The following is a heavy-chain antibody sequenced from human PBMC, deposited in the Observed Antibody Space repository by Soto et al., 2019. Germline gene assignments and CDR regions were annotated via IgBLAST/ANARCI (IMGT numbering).Heavy chain of an antibody. V-gene: IGHV4-30-4*08. J-gene: IGHJ4*02. CDR2: IYYSGST. D-gene: IGHD2-2*01. Sequence: QVRLQESGPGLVKPSQTLSLTCIVSGGSINSGDYYWSWIRQPPGKGLEWIGYIYYSGSTYYNPSLKSRVIISVDKAKNQLSLKLSSVTAADTAVYYCARAQLVGYYFDYWGQGTLLTVSS. CDR1: GGSINSGDYY. CDR3: ARAQLVGYYFDY.